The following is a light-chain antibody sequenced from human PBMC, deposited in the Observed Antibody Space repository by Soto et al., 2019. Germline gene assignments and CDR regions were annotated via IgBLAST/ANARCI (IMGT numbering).Light chain of an antibody. J-gene: IGKJ1*01. Sequence: EIVLTQSPATLSLSPGERATLSCRASQSVSRYLAWYQQKPGQAPRLLIYDASNRATGIPARFSGSGSGTDFTLTISRLEPEDFAVYYCQQYGSSPLWTFGQGTKVEIK. V-gene: IGKV3-20*01. CDR3: QQYGSSPLWT. CDR1: QSVSRY. CDR2: DAS.